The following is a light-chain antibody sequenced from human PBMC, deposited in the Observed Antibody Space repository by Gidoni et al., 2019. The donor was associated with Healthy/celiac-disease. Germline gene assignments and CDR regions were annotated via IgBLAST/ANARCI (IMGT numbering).Light chain of an antibody. CDR3: QQRSNWPRT. CDR1: QSVSSY. Sequence: EIVLTQSPATLSLSPGERATLSCRASQSVSSYLAWYQQKPGQAPRLLIYDASNWATGIPARFSGSGSWTDFTLTIRSLDPEDFAVYYCQQRSNWPRTFGQGPKVEIK. V-gene: IGKV3-11*01. J-gene: IGKJ1*01. CDR2: DAS.